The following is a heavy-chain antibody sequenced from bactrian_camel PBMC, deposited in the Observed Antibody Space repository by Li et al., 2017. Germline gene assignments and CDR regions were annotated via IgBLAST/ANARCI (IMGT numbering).Heavy chain of an antibody. D-gene: IGHD2*01. J-gene: IGHJ4*01. Sequence: QVQLVESGGGLVQPGGSLRLSCAASGDTAHDYCMGWFRQVPGMAREAVAAIDSDGSTIYADSVAGRFTISQDNSKNRLSLQMNSLKPEDTARYYCGGGFSIYFRWLQCSRRWAAEEPGPGNPGHRL. CDR3: GGGFSIYFRWLQCSRRWAAEE. V-gene: IGHV3S53*01. CDR1: GDTAHDYC. CDR2: IDSDGST.